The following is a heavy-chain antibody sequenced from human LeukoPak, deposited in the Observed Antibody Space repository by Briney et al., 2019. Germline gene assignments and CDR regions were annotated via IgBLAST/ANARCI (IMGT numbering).Heavy chain of an antibody. CDR1: GDSTSSSY. Sequence: SETLSLTCTVSGDSTSSSYWSWIRQPPGKTLEWIGYIYYTGTTNYNPSLKSRVTMSIDTSKNQFSLNLNSVTAADTAVYYCARGFYDSSGYSNCFDPWDQGTLVTVSS. D-gene: IGHD3-22*01. CDR3: ARGFYDSSGYSNCFDP. V-gene: IGHV4-59*01. J-gene: IGHJ5*02. CDR2: IYYTGTT.